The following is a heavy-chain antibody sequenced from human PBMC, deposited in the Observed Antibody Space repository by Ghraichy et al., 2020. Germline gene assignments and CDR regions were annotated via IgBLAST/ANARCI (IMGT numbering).Heavy chain of an antibody. J-gene: IGHJ4*02. V-gene: IGHV3-7*01. CDR2: IKQDGSEK. D-gene: IGHD4-17*01. CDR3: ARDTTVTASTFDY. Sequence: GESLRLSCAASGFTFSTYWMSWVRQAPGKGLEWVANIKQDGSEKYSVASVKGRFTISRDNAKNSLYLQMNSLRTEDTAVYYCARDTTVTASTFDYWGQGTLVTVSS. CDR1: GFTFSTYW.